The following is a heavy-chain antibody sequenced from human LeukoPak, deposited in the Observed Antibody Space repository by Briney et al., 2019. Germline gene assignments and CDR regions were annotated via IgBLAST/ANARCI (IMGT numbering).Heavy chain of an antibody. J-gene: IGHJ5*02. CDR2: FDPEDGET. Sequence: ASVKVSCKVSGYTLTELSMHWVRQAPGKGLEWMGGFDPEDGETIYAQKFQGRVTMTEDTSTDTAYMELSSLRSEDTAVYYCATTRYCSSTSCYFYWLDPWGQGTLVTVSS. CDR1: GYTLTELS. V-gene: IGHV1-24*01. CDR3: ATTRYCSSTSCYFYWLDP. D-gene: IGHD2-2*01.